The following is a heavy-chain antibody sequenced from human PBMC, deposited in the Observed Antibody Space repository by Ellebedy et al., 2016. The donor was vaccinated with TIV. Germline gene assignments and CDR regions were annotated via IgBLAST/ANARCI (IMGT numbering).Heavy chain of an antibody. CDR1: GFTFDDYT. D-gene: IGHD6-13*01. J-gene: IGHJ4*02. CDR3: ARLGVIAAAGASDY. Sequence: GESLKISCAASGFTFDDYTMHWVRQAPGKGLEWVSLISWDGGSTYYADSVKGRFTISRDNSKNTLYLQMNSLRAEDTAVYYCARLGVIAAAGASDYWGQGTLVIVSS. V-gene: IGHV3-43*01. CDR2: ISWDGGST.